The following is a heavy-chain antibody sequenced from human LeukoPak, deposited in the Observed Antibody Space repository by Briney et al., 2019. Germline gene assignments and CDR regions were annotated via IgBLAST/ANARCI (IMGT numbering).Heavy chain of an antibody. CDR3: AKEGYYYGGSGYYLFEY. D-gene: IGHD3-22*01. Sequence: GGFLRLSCAASGFTFSNYAMNWIRQAPGKGLEWVSGIGDSGDNTYYADSVKGRFTISRDNSKNTLYLQMASLRAEDTAVYYCAKEGYYYGGSGYYLFEYWGQGTLVTVSS. CDR1: GFTFSNYA. J-gene: IGHJ4*02. V-gene: IGHV3-23*01. CDR2: IGDSGDNT.